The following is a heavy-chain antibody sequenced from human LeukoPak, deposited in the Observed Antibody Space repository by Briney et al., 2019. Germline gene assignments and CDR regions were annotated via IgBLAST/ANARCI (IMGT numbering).Heavy chain of an antibody. D-gene: IGHD4-23*01. CDR1: GGSISSYY. V-gene: IGHV4-59*01. CDR3: ARGYGGYFDY. J-gene: IGHJ4*02. CDR2: IYYSGST. Sequence: SETLSLTCTVSGGSISSYYWSWIRQPPGKGLEWIGHIYYSGSTNYNPSLKSRVTISVDTSKNQFSLKLSSVTAADTAVYYCARGYGGYFDYWGQGTLVTVSS.